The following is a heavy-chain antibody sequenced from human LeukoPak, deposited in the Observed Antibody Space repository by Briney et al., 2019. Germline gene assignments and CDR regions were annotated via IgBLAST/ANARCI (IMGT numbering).Heavy chain of an antibody. CDR2: IKQDGSEK. J-gene: IGHJ3*02. CDR3: ARGMLNWNDPGEGDAFDI. Sequence: GGSLRLSCAASGFTFSSYWMSWVRQAPGKGLEWVANIKQDGSEKYYVDSVKGRFTISRDNAKNSLYLQMNSLRAEETAVYYCARGMLNWNDPGEGDAFDIWGRGTMVTVSS. V-gene: IGHV3-7*01. CDR1: GFTFSSYW. D-gene: IGHD1-1*01.